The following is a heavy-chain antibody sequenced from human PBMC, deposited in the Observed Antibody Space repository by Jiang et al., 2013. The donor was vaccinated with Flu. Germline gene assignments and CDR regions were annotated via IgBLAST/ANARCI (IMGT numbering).Heavy chain of an antibody. J-gene: IGHJ4*02. CDR2: IDPSDSYT. D-gene: IGHD6-19*01. V-gene: IGHV5-10-1*01. CDR3: ARRSYSSGWYGYYFDY. Sequence: KKPGESLRISCKGSGYSFTSYWISWVRQMPGKGLEWMGRIDPSDSYTNYSPSFQGHVTISADKSISTAYLQWNSLKASDTAMYYCARRSYSSGWYGYYFDYWGQGTLVTVSS. CDR1: GYSFTSYW.